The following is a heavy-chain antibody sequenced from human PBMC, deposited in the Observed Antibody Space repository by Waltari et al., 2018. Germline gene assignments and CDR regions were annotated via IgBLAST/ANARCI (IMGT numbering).Heavy chain of an antibody. J-gene: IGHJ5*02. V-gene: IGHV1-24*01. Sequence: QVQLIQSGAEVKKPGASVKVACKVYGPTLTELSIHRQRQAPGKGPEWMGGFDVEDGKTIYAQNFQGRVTMTEDTSTDTAYMELTSLRSEDTAVYYCAREEVVRGVINSNWFDPWGQGTLVTVSS. CDR1: GPTLTELS. CDR2: FDVEDGKT. D-gene: IGHD3-10*01. CDR3: AREEVVRGVINSNWFDP.